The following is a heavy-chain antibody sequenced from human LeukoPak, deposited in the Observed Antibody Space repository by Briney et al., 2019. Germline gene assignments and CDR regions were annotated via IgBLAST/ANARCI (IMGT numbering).Heavy chain of an antibody. V-gene: IGHV3-66*01. D-gene: IGHD3-9*01. CDR1: GFTVSSNY. CDR3: ARAPRYDILTGYSNDAFDI. CDR2: IYSGGST. Sequence: GGSLSLSCAASGFTVSSNYMSWVRQAPGKGLEWVSVIYSGGSTYYADSVKGRFTISRDNSKNTLYLQMNSLRAEDTAVYYCARAPRYDILTGYSNDAFDIWGQGTMVTVSS. J-gene: IGHJ3*02.